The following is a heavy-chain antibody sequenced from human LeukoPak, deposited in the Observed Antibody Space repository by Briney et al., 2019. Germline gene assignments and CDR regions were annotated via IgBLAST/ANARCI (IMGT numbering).Heavy chain of an antibody. CDR3: ARRNEGCSSTSCPLRDAFDI. CDR2: IYYSGST. Sequence: PSETLSLTCTVSGGSISSGDYYWSWIRQPPGKGLEWIGYIYYSGSTYYNPSLKSRVTISVDTSKNQFSLKLSSVTAADTAVYYCARRNEGCSSTSCPLRDAFDIWGQGTMVTVSS. J-gene: IGHJ3*02. V-gene: IGHV4-30-4*01. D-gene: IGHD2-2*01. CDR1: GGSISSGDYY.